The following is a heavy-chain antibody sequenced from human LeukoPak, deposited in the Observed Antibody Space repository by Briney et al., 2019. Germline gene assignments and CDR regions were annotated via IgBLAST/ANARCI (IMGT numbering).Heavy chain of an antibody. J-gene: IGHJ4*02. D-gene: IGHD2-8*01. V-gene: IGHV1-46*01. CDR2: INPSGGST. CDR3: ARRRDGPDY. Sequence: ASVKVSCKAFGYTFTNYYMHWVRQAPGQGLEWMGIINPSGGSTSYAQKFQGRVSMTRDTSTSTVYMGLSSLRSDDTAVYYCARRRDGPDYWGQGTLVSVSS. CDR1: GYTFTNYY.